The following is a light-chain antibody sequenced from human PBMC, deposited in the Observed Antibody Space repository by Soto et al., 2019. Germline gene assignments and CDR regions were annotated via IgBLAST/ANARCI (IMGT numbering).Light chain of an antibody. CDR3: MQALQTPIT. CDR2: LGS. Sequence: DIVMTQSPLSLPVTPGEPASISCRSSQSLLHSNGYNYLDWYLQKPGQSPQLLIYLGSNRASGVPDRCSGSGSGTDFTLKIRRVEAEEVGVYYCMQALQTPITFGQGTRLEIK. CDR1: QSLLHSNGYNY. V-gene: IGKV2-28*01. J-gene: IGKJ5*01.